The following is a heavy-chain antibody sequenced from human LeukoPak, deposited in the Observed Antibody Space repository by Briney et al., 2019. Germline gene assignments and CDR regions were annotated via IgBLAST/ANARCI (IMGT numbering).Heavy chain of an antibody. V-gene: IGHV1-18*01. D-gene: IGHD2-2*01. J-gene: IGHJ3*02. CDR1: VYTFTSYD. Sequence: ASVKVSCKASVYTFTSYDINWVRQAPGQGLEWMGWISAYNGNTNYAQKLQGRVTMDTATSTSKAYMELRSLRSDDTAVYYCASSAAPLNAAFDIWGQGTMVTVSS. CDR3: ASSAAPLNAAFDI. CDR2: ISAYNGNT.